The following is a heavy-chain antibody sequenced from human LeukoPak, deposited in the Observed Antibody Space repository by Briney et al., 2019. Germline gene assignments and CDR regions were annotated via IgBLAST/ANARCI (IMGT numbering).Heavy chain of an antibody. CDR1: GGSISSYY. V-gene: IGHV4-34*01. Sequence: SETLSLTCNVSGGSISSYYWSWIRQPPGKGLEWIGEINHSGSTDYNPSLKSRVTISVDTSKNQFSLKLSSVTAADTAVYYCARGEYSSSRFDYWGQGTLVTVSS. D-gene: IGHD6-6*01. CDR3: ARGEYSSSRFDY. CDR2: INHSGST. J-gene: IGHJ4*02.